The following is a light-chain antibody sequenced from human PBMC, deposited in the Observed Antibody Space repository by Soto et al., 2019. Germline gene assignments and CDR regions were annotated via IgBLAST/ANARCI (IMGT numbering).Light chain of an antibody. Sequence: EILLTQSPATLSLSPGERATLSCRASQSVSRYLAWYQQKPGQAPRLLIYDASNRATGTPARFSGSGSGTDFTLTISSLEPEDFAVYYCQLRRNWPPRLTFGPGTKVDIK. J-gene: IGKJ3*01. CDR1: QSVSRY. V-gene: IGKV3-11*01. CDR3: QLRRNWPPRLT. CDR2: DAS.